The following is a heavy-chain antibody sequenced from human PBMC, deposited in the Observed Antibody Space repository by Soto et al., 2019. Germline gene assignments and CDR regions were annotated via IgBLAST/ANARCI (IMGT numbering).Heavy chain of an antibody. V-gene: IGHV5-10-1*01. D-gene: IGHD2-15*01. CDR3: ASNQPGYCSGGSCYDYYYYYGMDV. CDR1: GYSFTSYW. CDR2: IDPSDSYT. Sequence: PGESLKISCKGSGYSFTSYWISWVRQMPGKGLEWMGRIDPSDSYTNYSPSFQGHVTISADKSISTAYLQWSSLKASDTAMYYCASNQPGYCSGGSCYDYYYYYGMDVWGQGTTVTSP. J-gene: IGHJ6*02.